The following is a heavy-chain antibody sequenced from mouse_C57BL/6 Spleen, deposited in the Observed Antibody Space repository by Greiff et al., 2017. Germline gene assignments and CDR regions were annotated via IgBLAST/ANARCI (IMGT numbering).Heavy chain of an antibody. CDR3: ANRYYDYEGFAC. D-gene: IGHD2-4*01. V-gene: IGHV1-66*01. CDR2: IYPRSGNT. CDR1: GYSFTSYY. J-gene: IGHJ3*01. Sequence: VQLQESGPELVKPGASVKISCKASGYSFTSYYIHWVKQRPGQGLEWIGWIYPRSGNTKYNEKFKGKATLTADTSSSTAYMQLSSLTSEDSAVYYCANRYYDYEGFACWGQGTLVTVDA.